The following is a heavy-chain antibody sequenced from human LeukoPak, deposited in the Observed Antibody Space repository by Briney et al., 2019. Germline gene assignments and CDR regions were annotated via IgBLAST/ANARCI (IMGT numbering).Heavy chain of an antibody. D-gene: IGHD4-11*01. J-gene: IGHJ6*02. V-gene: IGHV3-30-3*01. Sequence: GRSLRLSCAASGFTFSSYAMHWVRQAPGKGLEWVAVISYDGSNKYYADSVKGRFTLSRDNSKNTLYLQMNSLRAEDTAVYYCARDPSNYRLGARGMDVWGQGTTVTV. CDR2: ISYDGSNK. CDR1: GFTFSSYA. CDR3: ARDPSNYRLGARGMDV.